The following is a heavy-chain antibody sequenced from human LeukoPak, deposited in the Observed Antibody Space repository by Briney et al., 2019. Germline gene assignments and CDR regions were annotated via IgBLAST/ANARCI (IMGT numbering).Heavy chain of an antibody. CDR3: AKDHRRMSHYDILTLYGMDV. V-gene: IGHV3-23*01. J-gene: IGHJ6*02. Sequence: PGGSLRLSCAASGFTFSSYAMRWVRQAPGKGLEWVSAISSNGGSTYYADSVKGRFTISRDNSKNTLFLQMNSLRAEDTAVYYCAKDHRRMSHYDILTLYGMDVWGQGTTVTVSS. CDR1: GFTFSSYA. CDR2: ISSNGGST. D-gene: IGHD3-9*01.